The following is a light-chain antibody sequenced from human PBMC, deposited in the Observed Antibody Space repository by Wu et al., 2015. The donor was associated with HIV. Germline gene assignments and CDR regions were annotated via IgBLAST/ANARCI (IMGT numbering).Light chain of an antibody. J-gene: IGKJ4*01. V-gene: IGKV3-11*01. Sequence: TQSPDTLSVSLGERVTLSCRASQSVKNNLAWYQQRPGQPPRLLIYETSTRSTGIPARFSGSGSRTEFTLTISNLEPEDFAVYYCQQRADWPVTFGGGTKVEIK. CDR2: ETS. CDR3: QQRADWPVT. CDR1: QSVKNN.